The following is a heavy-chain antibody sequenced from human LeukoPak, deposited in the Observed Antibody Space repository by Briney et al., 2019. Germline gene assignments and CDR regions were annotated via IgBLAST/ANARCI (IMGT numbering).Heavy chain of an antibody. J-gene: IGHJ4*02. Sequence: SGGSLRLSCAASGFTVSSNYMSWVREALGKGLEWVSVIYSGGSTYFADSVKGRFTISRDNSKNTLYLQMTSLRAEDTAVYYCARDLIFDYWGQGTLVTVSS. CDR3: ARDLIFDY. V-gene: IGHV3-53*01. CDR1: GFTVSSNY. CDR2: IYSGGST.